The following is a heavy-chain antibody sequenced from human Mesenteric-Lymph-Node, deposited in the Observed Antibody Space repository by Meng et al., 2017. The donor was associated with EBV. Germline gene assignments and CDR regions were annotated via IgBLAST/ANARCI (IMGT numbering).Heavy chain of an antibody. D-gene: IGHD4-17*01. CDR1: GYIHTNYY. J-gene: IGHJ5*02. Sequence: VQAGGAVEKPGPSWKVSGKVSGYIHTNYYMHRVRRAPGQGLTWIGRNNPNTGDTDYAQSFQGRVTVTVDTSMSPGYMELSSLRPDDTALYSCTRPTPPYGDPSGSWGRGTLVTVSS. CDR3: TRPTPPYGDPSGS. CDR2: NNPNTGDT. V-gene: IGHV1-2*06.